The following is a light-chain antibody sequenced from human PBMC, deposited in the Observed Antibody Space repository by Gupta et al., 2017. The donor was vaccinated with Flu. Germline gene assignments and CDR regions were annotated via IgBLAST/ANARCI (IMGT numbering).Light chain of an antibody. CDR2: RNN. V-gene: IGLV10-54*04. J-gene: IGLJ3*02. CDR3: SAGDSSLRARL. Sequence: QAGLTQPPSVSVGVGQTATLTCTGHSANVGNQGAAWLQQHQGHPPKLLSYRNNDRPSGISERFSASRSGNTASMTITGLQAEDEGDYYCSAGDSSLRARLFGGGTSLTVL. CDR1: SANVGNQG.